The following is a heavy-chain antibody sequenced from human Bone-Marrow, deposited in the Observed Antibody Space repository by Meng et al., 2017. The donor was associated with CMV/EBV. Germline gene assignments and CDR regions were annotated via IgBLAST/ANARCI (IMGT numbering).Heavy chain of an antibody. Sequence: GESLKISCAASGFTFRSYSMNWVRQAPGRGLEWLSYISSISTTIYYADSVKGRFTISRDNAKNSLFLQMNSLRAEDAAVYYCARDDYSDHYHYFDLWGRGTLVTVSS. CDR3: ARDDYSDHYHYFDL. CDR1: GFTFRSYS. V-gene: IGHV3-48*04. J-gene: IGHJ2*01. CDR2: ISSISTTI. D-gene: IGHD4-11*01.